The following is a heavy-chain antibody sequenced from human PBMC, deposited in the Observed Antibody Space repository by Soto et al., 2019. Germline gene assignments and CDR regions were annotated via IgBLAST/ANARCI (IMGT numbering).Heavy chain of an antibody. Sequence: SETLALTCAVYGGSFSGYYWSWIRQPPGKGLEWIGEINHSGSTNYNPSLKSRVTISVDTSKNQFSLKLSSVTAADTAVYYCARGRYRHYYGSGSYYNVFDYWGQGTLVTVSS. CDR3: ARGRYRHYYGSGSYYNVFDY. J-gene: IGHJ4*02. CDR2: INHSGST. V-gene: IGHV4-34*01. D-gene: IGHD3-10*01. CDR1: GGSFSGYY.